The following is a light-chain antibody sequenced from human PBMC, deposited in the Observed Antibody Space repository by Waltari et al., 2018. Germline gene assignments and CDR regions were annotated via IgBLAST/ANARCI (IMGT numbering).Light chain of an antibody. Sequence: DVVMTQSPLSLPVTLGQPASISCRSSQSLVYSDGTTSLNWFQQRPGQSPRRLIYKVSNRDSGVPDRFSGSGSGTDFTLKISRVEAEDVGVYYCMQGTHWPPWTFGQGTKVEIK. CDR2: KVS. V-gene: IGKV2-30*01. CDR3: MQGTHWPPWT. CDR1: QSLVYSDGTTS. J-gene: IGKJ1*01.